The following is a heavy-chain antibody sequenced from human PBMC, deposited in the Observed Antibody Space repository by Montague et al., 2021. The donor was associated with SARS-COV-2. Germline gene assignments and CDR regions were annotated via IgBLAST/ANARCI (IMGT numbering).Heavy chain of an antibody. D-gene: IGHD2-2*01. CDR3: TKDFERTVSNTNNWFDP. CDR2: ISWSSGTR. V-gene: IGHV3-9*01. CDR1: GFNFGNYA. Sequence: SLRLSRAASGFNFGNYAMHWVRQPPGKGLEWVSGISWSSGTRRYADSVKGRFTISRDNAKNSLFLQMNSLRVEDTALYYCTKDFERTVSNTNNWFDPWGQGTLVTVSS. J-gene: IGHJ5*02.